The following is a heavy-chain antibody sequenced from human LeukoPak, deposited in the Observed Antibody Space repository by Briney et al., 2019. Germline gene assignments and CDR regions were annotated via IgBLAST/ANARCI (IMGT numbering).Heavy chain of an antibody. CDR1: GFAFDDFA. CDR2: IRRRACGGAA. V-gene: IGHV3-49*04. J-gene: IGHJ4*02. Sequence: GGSLRLSCTTSGFAFDDFAMSWVRQPAGKGLEWVGFIRRRACGGAAEYAASVKGRFIISRGDSKGIAYLQMNSLKTEDTAVYYCSRNGLVDFDYWGQGSRVIVSP. CDR3: SRNGLVDFDY.